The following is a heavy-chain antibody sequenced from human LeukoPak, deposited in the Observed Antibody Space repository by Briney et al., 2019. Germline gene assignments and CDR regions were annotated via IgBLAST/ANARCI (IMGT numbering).Heavy chain of an antibody. CDR3: AKGYGDLVAFDI. D-gene: IGHD4-17*01. CDR2: IRYDGNNK. CDR1: GFSFSSYG. V-gene: IGHV3-30*02. Sequence: GGSLRLSCAASGFSFSSYGMDWVRQAPGKGLEWVAFIRYDGNNKDYADSVKGRFTISRDNSKNTLYLQMNSLRFEDSAVYYCAKGYGDLVAFDIWGQGTMVTVSS. J-gene: IGHJ3*02.